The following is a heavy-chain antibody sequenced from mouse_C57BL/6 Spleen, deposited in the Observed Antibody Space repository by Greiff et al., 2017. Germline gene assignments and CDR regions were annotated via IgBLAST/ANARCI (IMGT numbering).Heavy chain of an antibody. CDR3: ARVYGNSYAMDY. J-gene: IGHJ4*01. D-gene: IGHD2-1*01. V-gene: IGHV1-55*01. CDR1: GYTFTSYW. Sequence: VQLQQSGAELVKPGASVTMSCKASGYTFTSYWVTWVKQRPGQGLEWIGDIYPGRGSTNYNEMFNSQATLTEDTSSSTAYMQLSSLTSEDSAVYYGARVYGNSYAMDYWGQGTSVTVSS. CDR2: IYPGRGST.